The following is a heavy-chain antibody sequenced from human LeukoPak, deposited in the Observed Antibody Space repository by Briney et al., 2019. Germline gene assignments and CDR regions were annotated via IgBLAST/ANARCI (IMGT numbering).Heavy chain of an antibody. Sequence: SETLSLTCTVSGYSISSGYYWGWIRQPPGKGLEWIGTIHHSGSTNYNPSLKSRVTIAVDTSKNQFSLKLSSVTAADTAVYYCARARSVDAFDIWGQGTMVTVSS. D-gene: IGHD4-17*01. V-gene: IGHV4-38-2*02. CDR1: GYSISSGYY. J-gene: IGHJ3*02. CDR3: ARARSVDAFDI. CDR2: IHHSGST.